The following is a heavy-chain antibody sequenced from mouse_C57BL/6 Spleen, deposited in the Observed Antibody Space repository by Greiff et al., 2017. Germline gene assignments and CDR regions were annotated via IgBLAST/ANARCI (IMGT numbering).Heavy chain of an antibody. CDR3: ASLYGSSSWFAY. V-gene: IGHV1-61*01. Sequence: QVQLQQPGAELVRPGSSVKLSCKASGYTFTSYWLGWVKQRPGQGLEWIGNIYPSDSETHYNQKFKVKATLTVDKSSSTAYMQLSSLTSVDSAVYYCASLYGSSSWFAYWGQGTLVTVSA. J-gene: IGHJ3*01. CDR2: IYPSDSET. CDR1: GYTFTSYW. D-gene: IGHD1-1*01.